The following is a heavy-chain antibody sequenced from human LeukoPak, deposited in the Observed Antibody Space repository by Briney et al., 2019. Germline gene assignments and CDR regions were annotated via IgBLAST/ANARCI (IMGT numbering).Heavy chain of an antibody. CDR2: IIPIFGTA. D-gene: IGHD6-13*01. Sequence: SVKVSCKASGYTFTDYYMHWVRQAPGQGLEWMGGIIPIFGTANYAQKFQGRVTITADKSTSTAYMELSSLRSEDTAVYYCARDLAAAANWFDPWGQGTLVTVSS. CDR3: ARDLAAAANWFDP. V-gene: IGHV1-69*06. J-gene: IGHJ5*02. CDR1: GYTFTDYY.